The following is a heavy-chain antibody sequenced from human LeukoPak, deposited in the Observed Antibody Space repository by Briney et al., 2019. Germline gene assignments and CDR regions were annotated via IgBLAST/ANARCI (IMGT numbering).Heavy chain of an antibody. CDR3: AKRSGSGKLLPIYFDN. Sequence: PGGSLRLSCAASGFTFGSYWMSWVRQAPGKGLEWVANIKQDGSEKYYVDSVKGRFTISRDNAKNSLYLQMNSLRAEDTAVYYCAKRSGSGKLLPIYFDNWGQGTLVTVSS. CDR1: GFTFGSYW. CDR2: IKQDGSEK. V-gene: IGHV3-7*01. J-gene: IGHJ4*02. D-gene: IGHD3-10*01.